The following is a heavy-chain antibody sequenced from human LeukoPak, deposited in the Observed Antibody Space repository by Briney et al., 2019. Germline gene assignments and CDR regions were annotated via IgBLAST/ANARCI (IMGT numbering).Heavy chain of an antibody. J-gene: IGHJ4*02. V-gene: IGHV1-18*01. CDR1: GYSFTSYG. Sequence: ASVKVSCKASGYSFTSYGISWLRQAPGQGLEWMGWISPYNGNTNYAQNLQGRVTMTTDTSTTTAYMELRSLRSDDTAMYYCARPDSSGWNDWGQGTLVTVSS. CDR3: ARPDSSGWND. CDR2: ISPYNGNT. D-gene: IGHD6-19*01.